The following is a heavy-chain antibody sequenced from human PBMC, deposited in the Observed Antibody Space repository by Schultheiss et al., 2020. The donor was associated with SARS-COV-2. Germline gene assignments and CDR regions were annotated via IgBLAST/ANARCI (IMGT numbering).Heavy chain of an antibody. J-gene: IGHJ5*02. CDR3: VRGISGGIDP. Sequence: GGSLRLSCAASGFTFSDYYMSWIRQAPGKGLEWVAVIWYDGSNKYYADSVKGRFTISRDNSKNTLYLQMNSLRAEDTAVYYCVRGISGGIDPWGQGTLVTVSS. CDR2: IWYDGSNK. CDR1: GFTFSDYY. V-gene: IGHV3-33*08. D-gene: IGHD2/OR15-2a*01.